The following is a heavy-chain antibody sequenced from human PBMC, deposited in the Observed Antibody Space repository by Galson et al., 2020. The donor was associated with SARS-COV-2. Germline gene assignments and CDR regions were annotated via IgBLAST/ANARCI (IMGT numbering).Heavy chain of an antibody. CDR1: GFPFSSYS. J-gene: IGHJ6*02. CDR2: ISAGSSYI. Sequence: GESLKISCAASGFPFSSYSMNWVRQAPGKGLEWVSSISAGSSYIYYADSVTGRFAISRDNAKNSLYLQMNSLGADDTAVYYCARVGDMATTPSDYYYYGLDVWGPGTTVTVSS. V-gene: IGHV3-21*01. D-gene: IGHD3-16*01. CDR3: ARVGDMATTPSDYYYYGLDV.